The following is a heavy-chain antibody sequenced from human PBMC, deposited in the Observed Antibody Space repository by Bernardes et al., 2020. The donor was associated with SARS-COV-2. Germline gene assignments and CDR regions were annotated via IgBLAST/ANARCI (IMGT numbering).Heavy chain of an antibody. V-gene: IGHV3-23*01. CDR3: AKAVPLAGQWLVRYYFDY. CDR2: ISGSGGST. D-gene: IGHD6-19*01. J-gene: IGHJ4*02. CDR1: GFTFSSYA. Sequence: GGSLRLSCAASGFTFSSYAMSWVRQAPGKGLEWVSAISGSGGSTYYADSVKGRFTISRDNSKNTLYLQMNSLRAEDTAVYYCAKAVPLAGQWLVRYYFDYWGQGTLVTVSS.